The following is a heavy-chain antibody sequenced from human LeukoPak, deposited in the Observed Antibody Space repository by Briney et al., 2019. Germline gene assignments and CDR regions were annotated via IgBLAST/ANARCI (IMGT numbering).Heavy chain of an antibody. V-gene: IGHV3-33*08. D-gene: IGHD3-22*01. Sequence: PGRSLRLSCAASGFTFSSYGMHWVRQAPGKGLEWVAVIWYDGSNKYYADSVKGRFTISRDNSKNTLHLQMNSLRAEDTAVYYCARVVYDSSGLYYFDYWGQGTLVTVSS. CDR1: GFTFSSYG. CDR3: ARVVYDSSGLYYFDY. CDR2: IWYDGSNK. J-gene: IGHJ4*02.